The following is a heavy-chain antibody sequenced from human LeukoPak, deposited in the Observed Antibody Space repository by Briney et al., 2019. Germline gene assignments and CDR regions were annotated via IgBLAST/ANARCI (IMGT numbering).Heavy chain of an antibody. Sequence: GGSLRLSCAASGLTFSSYWMHWVRQAPGKGLVWVSRINSDGSSTSYADSVKGRFTISRDNAKNTLYLQMNSLRAEDTAVYYCARGASSSWLYYFDYWGQGTLVTVSS. D-gene: IGHD6-13*01. J-gene: IGHJ4*02. CDR3: ARGASSSWLYYFDY. CDR2: INSDGSST. V-gene: IGHV3-74*01. CDR1: GLTFSSYW.